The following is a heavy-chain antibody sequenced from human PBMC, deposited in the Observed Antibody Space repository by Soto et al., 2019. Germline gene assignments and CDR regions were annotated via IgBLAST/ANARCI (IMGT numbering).Heavy chain of an antibody. J-gene: IGHJ4*02. CDR2: IGNKAYGESS. D-gene: IGHD3-22*01. Sequence: EVQLVESGGGLVKPGRSLRLSCTVSGFPFGDSAMSWFRQAPGKGLEWVGLIGNKAYGESSEYAASVKGRFTISRDDSKSIDYLQMNSLKTEDTAVYYCARYYFDSSGYYAYWGQGTQVTVSS. CDR3: ARYYFDSSGYYAY. V-gene: IGHV3-49*05. CDR1: GFPFGDSA.